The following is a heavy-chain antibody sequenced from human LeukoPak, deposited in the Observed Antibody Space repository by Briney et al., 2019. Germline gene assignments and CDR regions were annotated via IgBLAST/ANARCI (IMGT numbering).Heavy chain of an antibody. J-gene: IGHJ4*02. CDR2: INSDGSST. Sequence: GGSLRLSCAASGFTFSSYWMHWVRQAPGKGLVWVSRINSDGSSTNYADSVKGRFTISRDNAKNTLYLQMNSLRAEDTAVYYCAKDAYYYDSSGYVDYWGQGTLVTVSS. CDR1: GFTFSSYW. CDR3: AKDAYYYDSSGYVDY. V-gene: IGHV3-74*01. D-gene: IGHD3-22*01.